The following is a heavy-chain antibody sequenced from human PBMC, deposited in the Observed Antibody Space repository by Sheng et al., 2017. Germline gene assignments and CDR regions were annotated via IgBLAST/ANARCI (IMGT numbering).Heavy chain of an antibody. CDR2: ISATGSNT. D-gene: IGHD3-3*01. Sequence: EVQLLESGGGVVQPGGSLRLSCAASGFTFSSSAMSWVRQAPGKGLEWVSGISATGSNTYYADSVKGRFTISRDNSKNTLYLQMSSLRAEDTAVYYCAKDRDFAYETYYMDVWGQGTTVTASS. CDR3: AKDRDFAYETYYMDV. CDR1: GFTFSSSA. V-gene: IGHV3-23*01. J-gene: IGHJ6*03.